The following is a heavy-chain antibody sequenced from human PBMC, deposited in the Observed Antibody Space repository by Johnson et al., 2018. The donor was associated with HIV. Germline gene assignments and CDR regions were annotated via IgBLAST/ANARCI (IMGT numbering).Heavy chain of an antibody. CDR1: GFTFSNYG. CDR2: ISYDGSNK. CDR3: AKGWDPMTTVNTFAFDS. J-gene: IGHJ3*02. Sequence: VQLVESGGGVVQPGRSLRLSCAAFGFTFSNYGVHWVRQAPGKGLEWVAVISYDGSNKYYADSVKGRFTISRDNSKNTLYLQMNTLRAEDAAVYYCAKGWDPMTTVNTFAFDSWGQGTMVTVAS. V-gene: IGHV3-30*18. D-gene: IGHD4-11*01.